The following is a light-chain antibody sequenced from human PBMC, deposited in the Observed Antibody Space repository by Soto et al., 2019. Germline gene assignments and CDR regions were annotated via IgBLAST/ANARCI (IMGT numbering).Light chain of an antibody. CDR2: DAS. CDR1: QSVSSY. J-gene: IGKJ4*01. CDR3: QQRSNWPLALT. V-gene: IGKV3-11*01. Sequence: EIVLTQSPATLSLSLGERATLSCRASQSVSSYLAWYQQKPGQAPRLLIYDASNRATGIPARFSGSGSGTDFTLTISSLEPEDFAVYYCQQRSNWPLALTFGGGTKVEIK.